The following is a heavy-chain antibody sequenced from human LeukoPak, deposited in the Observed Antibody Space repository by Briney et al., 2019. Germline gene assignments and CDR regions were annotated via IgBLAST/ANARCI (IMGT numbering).Heavy chain of an antibody. CDR3: ARHLGAQSLIAFDI. Sequence: SETLSLTCTVSGGSINRYYWTWIRQPAGKGLEWIGRIYSTGSTNYNPSLKSRVTMSVDTSKKHFCLTLNSVTAADTAVYYCARHLGAQSLIAFDIWGRGTMVTVSS. D-gene: IGHD3-16*01. J-gene: IGHJ3*02. CDR1: GGSINRYY. V-gene: IGHV4-4*07. CDR2: IYSTGST.